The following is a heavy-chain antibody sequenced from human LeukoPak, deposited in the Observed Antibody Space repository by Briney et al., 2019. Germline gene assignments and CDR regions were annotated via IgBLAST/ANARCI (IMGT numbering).Heavy chain of an antibody. Sequence: SETLSLTCTVSGGSISSGGYYWSWIRQPPGKGLEWIGYIYYSGSTYYNPSLKSRVAISADRSKNQFSLKLSSVTAADTAVYYCARDGDSSGWTRSDYWGQGTLVTVSS. D-gene: IGHD6-19*01. V-gene: IGHV4-30-2*01. CDR3: ARDGDSSGWTRSDY. CDR1: GGSISSGGYY. CDR2: IYYSGST. J-gene: IGHJ4*02.